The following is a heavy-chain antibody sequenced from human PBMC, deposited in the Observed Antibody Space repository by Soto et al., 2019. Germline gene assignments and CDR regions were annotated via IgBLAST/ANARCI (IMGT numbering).Heavy chain of an antibody. J-gene: IGHJ4*02. D-gene: IGHD3-3*01. CDR2: IWYDGSNK. CDR3: ARASSGYDFWSGYYLNY. Sequence: ESGGGVVQPGRSLRLSCAASGFTFSSYGMHWVRQAPGKGLEWVAVIWYDGSNKYYADSVKGRFTISRDNSKNTLYLQMNSLRAEDTAVYYCARASSGYDFWSGYYLNYWGQGTLVTVSS. V-gene: IGHV3-33*01. CDR1: GFTFSSYG.